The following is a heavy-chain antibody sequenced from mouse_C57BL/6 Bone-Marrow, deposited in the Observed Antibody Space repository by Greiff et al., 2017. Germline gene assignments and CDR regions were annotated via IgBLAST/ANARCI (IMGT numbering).Heavy chain of an antibody. V-gene: IGHV1-55*01. Sequence: QVQLKQSGAELVKPGASVKMSCKASGYTFTSYWITWVKQRPGQGLEWLGDIYPGSGSTNYNEKFKSKATLTVDTSSSTAYMQLSSLTSEDAAVYYCARSYYSNDHWGQGTTLTVSS. CDR3: ARSYYSNDH. CDR1: GYTFTSYW. CDR2: IYPGSGST. D-gene: IGHD2-5*01. J-gene: IGHJ2*01.